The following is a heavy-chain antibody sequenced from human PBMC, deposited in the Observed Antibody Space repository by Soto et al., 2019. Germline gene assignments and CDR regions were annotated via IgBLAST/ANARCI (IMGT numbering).Heavy chain of an antibody. V-gene: IGHV3-30-3*01. CDR2: LSFDGTNK. CDR1: GLDFDTYV. Sequence: PGGSLRLSCGASGLDFDTYVMHWLRQFPGKGLEWVAALSFDGTNKYYGDSVKGRFTISRDNSKDTLYLQMNSLRHEDTAVYYCARELWGSSGYYRYWGQGTLVTVSS. D-gene: IGHD6-19*01. J-gene: IGHJ4*02. CDR3: ARELWGSSGYYRY.